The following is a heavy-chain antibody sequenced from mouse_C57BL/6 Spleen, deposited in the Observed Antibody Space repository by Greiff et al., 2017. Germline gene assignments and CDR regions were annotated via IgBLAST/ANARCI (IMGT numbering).Heavy chain of an antibody. V-gene: IGHV1-19*01. CDR2: INPYNGGT. D-gene: IGHD1-1*01. Sequence: EVQLQESGPVLVKPGASVKMSCKASGYTFTDYYMNWVKQSHGKSLEWIGVINPYNGGTSYNQKFKGKATLTVDKSSSTAYMELNSLTSEDSAVYYCARRATVVATDYYAMDYWGQGTSVTVSS. J-gene: IGHJ4*01. CDR1: GYTFTDYY. CDR3: ARRATVVATDYYAMDY.